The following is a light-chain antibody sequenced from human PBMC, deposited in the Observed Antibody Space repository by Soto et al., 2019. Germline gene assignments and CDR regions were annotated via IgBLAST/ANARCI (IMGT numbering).Light chain of an antibody. Sequence: DIQMTQSPSARSASTGDRVTITCQASQDIRNYLNWYQQQPGKAPKLLIYDASKLQTGVPSRFRGSGSGTTFTFIISSLQPEDFAIYYCQQYDKLVTFGQGTKVEMK. CDR1: QDIRNY. CDR2: DAS. CDR3: QQYDKLVT. J-gene: IGKJ1*01. V-gene: IGKV1-33*01.